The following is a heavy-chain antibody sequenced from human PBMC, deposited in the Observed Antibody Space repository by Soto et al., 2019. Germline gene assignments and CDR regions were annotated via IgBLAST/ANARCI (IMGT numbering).Heavy chain of an antibody. Sequence: ASVKVSCKVSGYTLTELSMHWVRQAPGKGLEWMGGFDPEDGETIYAQKFQGRVTMTEDTSTDTAYMELSSLRSEDTAVYYCATVNGRGDYGNHAFDSWGKESMVTV. CDR3: ATVNGRGDYGNHAFDS. J-gene: IGHJ3*02. V-gene: IGHV1-24*01. CDR1: GYTLTELS. CDR2: FDPEDGET. D-gene: IGHD2-21*01.